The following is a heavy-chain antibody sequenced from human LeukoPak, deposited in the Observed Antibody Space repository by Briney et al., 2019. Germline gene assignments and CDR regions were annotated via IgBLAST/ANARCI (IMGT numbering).Heavy chain of an antibody. Sequence: GGSLRLSCAASGFTFSSYSMNWVRQAPGKGLEWVSYVSSSSSTIYYADSVKGRFTISRDNAKNSLFLQMNNLRAEDTAVYYCAASFDYWGQGALVTVSS. J-gene: IGHJ4*02. V-gene: IGHV3-48*01. CDR1: GFTFSSYS. CDR2: VSSSSSTI. CDR3: AASFDY.